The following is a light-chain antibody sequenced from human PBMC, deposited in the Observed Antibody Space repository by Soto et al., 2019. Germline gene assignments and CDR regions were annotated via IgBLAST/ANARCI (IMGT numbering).Light chain of an antibody. CDR2: DVS. J-gene: IGLJ1*01. Sequence: QSVLTPPASVSGSPGQSITISCTGTSXDVGGYNYISWYQQHPGKAPKLMIYDVSNRPSGVSNRFSGSKSGNTASLTISGLQAEDEADYYCSSFTSSSTLVFGTGTKVTVL. V-gene: IGLV2-14*03. CDR1: SXDVGGYNY. CDR3: SSFTSSSTLV.